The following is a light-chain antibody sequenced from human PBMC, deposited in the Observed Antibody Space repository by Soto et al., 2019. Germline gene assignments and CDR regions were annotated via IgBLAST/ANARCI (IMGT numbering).Light chain of an antibody. J-gene: IGLJ1*01. CDR2: EVS. V-gene: IGLV2-14*01. CDR1: SSDVGGYNY. CDR3: SSYTSSSTGV. Sequence: QSALTQPASVSGSPGQSITISCTGTSSDVGGYNYVSWYQQHPGKAPKLMIYEVSNRPSGVSNRFSGSKSGNTASLTISGLQAEDEADYYFSSYTSSSTGVVGTGTKLTV.